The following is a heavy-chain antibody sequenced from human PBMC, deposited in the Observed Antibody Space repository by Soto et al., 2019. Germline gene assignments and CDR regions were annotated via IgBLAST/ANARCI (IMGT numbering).Heavy chain of an antibody. Sequence: PGGSLRHSCSAARFTFHNYAMSWVRQAPGKGLEWVSSINGPGDDTYYADSVKGRFTISRDNSKNTLHLQMNSLRAEDTALYYCAKNELFYHVCEKRDLHSCHTTRSSDL. CDR2: INGPGDDT. CDR3: AKNELFYHVCEKRDLHSCHTTRSSDL. V-gene: IGHV3-23*01. J-gene: IGHJ2*01. CDR1: RFTFHNYA. D-gene: IGHD3-10*01.